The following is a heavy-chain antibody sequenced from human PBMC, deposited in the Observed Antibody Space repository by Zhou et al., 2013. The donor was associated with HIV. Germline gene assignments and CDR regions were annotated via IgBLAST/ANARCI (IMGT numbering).Heavy chain of an antibody. CDR2: IIPIFGTA. V-gene: IGHV1-69*05. CDR3: ARDCSVQYCPLRTYYMDV. Sequence: QVQLVQSGAEVKKPGSSVKVSCKASGGTFSSYAISWVRQAPGQGLEWMGGIIPIFGTANYAQKFQGRVTITTDESTSTAYMELSSLRSEDTAVYYCARDCSVQYCPLRTYYMDVVGQRVHGHRLL. D-gene: IGHD3-10*02. J-gene: IGHJ6*03. CDR1: GGTFSSYA.